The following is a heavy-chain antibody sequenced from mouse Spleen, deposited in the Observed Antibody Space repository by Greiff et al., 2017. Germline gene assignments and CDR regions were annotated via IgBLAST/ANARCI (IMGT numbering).Heavy chain of an antibody. CDR3: ARDGDYGNYVGAMDY. CDR1: GFTFSDYY. J-gene: IGHJ4*01. D-gene: IGHD2-1*01. Sequence: EVMLVESGGGLVKPGGSLKLSCAASGFTFSDYYMYWVRQTPEKRLEWVATISDGGSYTYYPDSVKGRFTISRDNAKNNLYLQMSSLKSEDTAMYYCARDGDYGNYVGAMDYWGQGTSVTVSS. V-gene: IGHV5-4*02. CDR2: ISDGGSYT.